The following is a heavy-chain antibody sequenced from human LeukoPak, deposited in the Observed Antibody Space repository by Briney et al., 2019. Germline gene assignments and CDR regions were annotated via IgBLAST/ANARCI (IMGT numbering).Heavy chain of an antibody. CDR3: AIHASGEPRRY. CDR2: INYSGST. CDR1: GGSISSNNHD. Sequence: RPSETLSLTCSVSGGSISSNNHDCGWVRPPPGTVLEWVAKINYSGSTYYYPSLISQVTISLDTSKNQFSLQLSSVIAADRGVYYCAIHASGEPRRYWGQPTLVTVSS. D-gene: IGHD7-27*01. V-gene: IGHV4-39*01. J-gene: IGHJ4*02.